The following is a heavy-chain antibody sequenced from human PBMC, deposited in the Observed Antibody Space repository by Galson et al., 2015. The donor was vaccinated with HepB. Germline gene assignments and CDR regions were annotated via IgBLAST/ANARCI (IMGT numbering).Heavy chain of an antibody. V-gene: IGHV1-69*01. CDR1: GGTFSSYA. CDR2: IIPIFGTA. D-gene: IGHD1-26*01. CDR3: ARDLGVGATNWFDP. J-gene: IGHJ5*02. Sequence: SCKASGGTFSSYAISWVRQAPGQGLEWMGGIIPIFGTANYAQKFQGRVTITADESTSTAYMELSSLRSEDTAVYYCARDLGVGATNWFDPWGQGTLVTVSS.